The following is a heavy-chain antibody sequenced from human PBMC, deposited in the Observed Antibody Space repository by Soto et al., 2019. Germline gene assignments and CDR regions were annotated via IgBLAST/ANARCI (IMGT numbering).Heavy chain of an antibody. D-gene: IGHD3-16*01. V-gene: IGHV3-48*02. CDR2: ISPAGNSV. CDR1: GCTFSSFS. J-gene: IGHJ4*02. CDR3: VRDHLWAFDY. Sequence: VQLVESGGGLAQPGGPLRLPWVASGCTFSSFSINWIRQDPGKGPEWVSWISPAGNSVDYTDSVKGRFTISRDNAENSLDLEMNSLRDEDTAVYYCVRDHLWAFDYWGQGTLVTVSA.